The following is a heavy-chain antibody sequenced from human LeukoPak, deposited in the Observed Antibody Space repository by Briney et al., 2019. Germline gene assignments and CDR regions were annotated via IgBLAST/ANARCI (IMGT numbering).Heavy chain of an antibody. CDR1: GGSISSGAYY. Sequence: SQTLSLTCTVSGGSISSGAYYWSWIRQLPGKGLEWIGYIYNSGSTDYNPSLKSRLTISVDTSKNQFSLKLSSVTAADTAVYYCASGDYDFWSGYWGQGTLVTVSS. J-gene: IGHJ4*02. D-gene: IGHD3-3*01. V-gene: IGHV4-31*03. CDR2: IYNSGST. CDR3: ASGDYDFWSGY.